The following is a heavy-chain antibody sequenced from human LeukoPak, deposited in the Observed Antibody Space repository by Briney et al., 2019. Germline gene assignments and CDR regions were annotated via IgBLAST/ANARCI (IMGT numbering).Heavy chain of an antibody. D-gene: IGHD6-13*01. Sequence: GGSLRLSCAASGFTFSSYAMSWVRQAPGKGLEWVSAISGSGGSTYHADSVKGRFTISRDNSKNTLYLQMNSLRAEDTAVYYCASRPIAAAGSWDYWGQGTLVTVSS. CDR2: ISGSGGST. CDR1: GFTFSSYA. V-gene: IGHV3-23*01. J-gene: IGHJ4*02. CDR3: ASRPIAAAGSWDY.